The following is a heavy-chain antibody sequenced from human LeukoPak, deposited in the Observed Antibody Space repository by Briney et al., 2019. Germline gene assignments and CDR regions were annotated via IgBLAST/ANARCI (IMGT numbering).Heavy chain of an antibody. CDR3: ATEMDV. J-gene: IGHJ6*04. CDR2: INPSGGTT. V-gene: IGHV1-46*01. Sequence: GASVKVSCKASGYTFTDYYIHWVRQAPGQGLEWMGIINPSGGTTNYTQRFQGRLTMTRDTSTSTVYMELSSLSSDDTAVYYCATEMDVWGKGTTVTVSS. CDR1: GYTFTDYY.